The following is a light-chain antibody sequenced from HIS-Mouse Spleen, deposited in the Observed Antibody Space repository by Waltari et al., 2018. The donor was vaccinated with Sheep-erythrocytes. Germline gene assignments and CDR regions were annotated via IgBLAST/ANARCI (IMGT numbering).Light chain of an antibody. CDR1: SSNLGNHY. CDR3: GTWDSSLSAGRV. Sequence: QSVFTHPPSVSAAPGQKVTISCSGSSSNLGNHYFSWSQQPPGTAPKLLTYDKKKRPSGIPDRFSGSKSGTSATLGITGLQTGDEADYYCGTWDSSLSAGRVFGGGTKLTVL. V-gene: IGLV1-51*01. CDR2: DKK. J-gene: IGLJ3*02.